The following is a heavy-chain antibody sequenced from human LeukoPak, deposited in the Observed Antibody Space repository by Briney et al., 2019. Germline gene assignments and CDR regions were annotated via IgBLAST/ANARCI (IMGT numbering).Heavy chain of an antibody. CDR1: GYTFINYG. Sequence: GASVKVSCKASGYTFINYGLTWVRQAPGQGFEWMGWISAYTGSTNYAQELQGRVTMPTDPSTSTAYMELRSLRSDDTAVYYCARTVGATGAFDIWGQGTMVIVSS. V-gene: IGHV1-18*01. J-gene: IGHJ3*02. CDR3: ARTVGATGAFDI. CDR2: ISAYTGST. D-gene: IGHD1-26*01.